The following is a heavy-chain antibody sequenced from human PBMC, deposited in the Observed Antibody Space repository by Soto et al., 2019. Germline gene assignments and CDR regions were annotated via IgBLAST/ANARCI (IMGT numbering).Heavy chain of an antibody. V-gene: IGHV3-33*01. J-gene: IGHJ4*02. CDR3: ARLGFGRSSPPFDY. CDR2: IWYDGSNK. Sequence: PGGSLRLSCAASGFTFSSYGMHWVRQAPGKGLEWVAVIWYDGSNKYYADSVKGRFTISRDNSKNTLYLQMNSLRAEDTAVYYCARLGFGRSSPPFDYWGQGTLVTVSS. D-gene: IGHD6-6*01. CDR1: GFTFSSYG.